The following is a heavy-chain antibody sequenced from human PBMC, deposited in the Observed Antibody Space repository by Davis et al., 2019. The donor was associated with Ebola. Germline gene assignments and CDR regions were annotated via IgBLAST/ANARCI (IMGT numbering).Heavy chain of an antibody. CDR1: GFTFSNYR. CDR2: ISSSGGSGDM. D-gene: IGHD3-22*01. J-gene: IGHJ3*02. Sequence: GESLKISCAASGFTFSNYRMNWVRQAPGKGLEWVSSISSSGGSGDMYYADSLKGRFTISRDNAKNSLYLQMNSLRAEDTAVYYCARYYHDSSGYYYEGAFDIWGQGTMVTVSS. V-gene: IGHV3-21*01. CDR3: ARYYHDSSGYYYEGAFDI.